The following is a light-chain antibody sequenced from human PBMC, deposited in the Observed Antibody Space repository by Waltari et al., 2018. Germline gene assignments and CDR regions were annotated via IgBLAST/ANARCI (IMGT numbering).Light chain of an antibody. J-gene: IGKJ2*03. CDR1: QGISSW. CDR2: AAS. Sequence: DIQMTQSASSVSASVGEKVTITCRASQGISSWLAWYQQKPGKAPKLLIYAASILPSGVPSRFSGTGSGTDYTLTISSLQPEDFATYYCQQGYSTPYSFGQGTKVEIK. V-gene: IGKV1-12*01. CDR3: QQGYSTPYS.